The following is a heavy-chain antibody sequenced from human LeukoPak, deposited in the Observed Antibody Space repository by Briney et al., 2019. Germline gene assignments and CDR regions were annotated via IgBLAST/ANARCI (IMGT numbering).Heavy chain of an antibody. J-gene: IGHJ4*02. CDR2: IYFTGNHI. Sequence: GGSLRLSCVTSGFTFSRYSMRWVRQAPGKGLEWVSSIYFTGNHISYADSVKGRFTISRDNAKNSLYLQMDSLRAEDTAVYYCARDFSTVGNFDYWGQGTLVTVSS. D-gene: IGHD3-3*02. CDR1: GFTFSRYS. V-gene: IGHV3-21*01. CDR3: ARDFSTVGNFDY.